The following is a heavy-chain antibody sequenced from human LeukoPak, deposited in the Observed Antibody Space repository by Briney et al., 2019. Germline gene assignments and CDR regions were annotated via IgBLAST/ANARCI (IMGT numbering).Heavy chain of an antibody. D-gene: IGHD1-26*01. V-gene: IGHV1-3*01. Sequence: ASVKVSCKASGYTFTSYAMRWVRQAPGQRLEWMGWINAGNGNTKYSQKFQGRVTITRDTSASTAYMELSSLRSEDTAAYYCARTNSGSYSLNFDYWGQGTLVTVSS. CDR3: ARTNSGSYSLNFDY. J-gene: IGHJ4*02. CDR1: GYTFTSYA. CDR2: INAGNGNT.